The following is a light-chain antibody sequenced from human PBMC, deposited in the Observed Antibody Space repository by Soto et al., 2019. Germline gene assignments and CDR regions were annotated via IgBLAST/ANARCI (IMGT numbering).Light chain of an antibody. CDR3: QQYNNWQT. CDR1: QSVSSN. V-gene: IGKV3-15*01. J-gene: IGKJ2*01. CDR2: GAS. Sequence: EIVMTQSPATLSVSPGERANLSCRASQSVSSNLAWYQQKPGQAPRLLIYGASTRATGIPARFSGSGSGTEFTLTISSLQSEDFAVYYCQQYNNWQTFGQGTKLEIK.